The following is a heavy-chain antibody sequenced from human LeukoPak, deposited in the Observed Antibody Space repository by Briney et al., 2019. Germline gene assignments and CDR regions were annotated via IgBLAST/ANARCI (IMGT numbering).Heavy chain of an antibody. Sequence: GGSLRLSCAASRFTFRTHGMHWVRQAPGKGLEWVAVIWSDGSYKYYADSVKGRFTISRDFSKNTLYLQMNSLRAEDTAVYYCAREYINYVQDYWGQGTLVTVSS. D-gene: IGHD4-11*01. V-gene: IGHV3-33*01. CDR3: AREYINYVQDY. CDR2: IWSDGSYK. J-gene: IGHJ4*02. CDR1: RFTFRTHG.